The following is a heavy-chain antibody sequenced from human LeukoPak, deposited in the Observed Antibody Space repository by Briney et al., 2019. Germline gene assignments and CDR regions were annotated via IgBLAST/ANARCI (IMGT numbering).Heavy chain of an antibody. D-gene: IGHD3-3*01. J-gene: IGHJ5*02. V-gene: IGHV4-34*01. Sequence: SETMCLTCAVYVGNFSGYYCSWIRHPPWKGREWIGGMNRSGSTNYNPSLKSRVTISVDTSKNQFSLKLSSVTAADTAVYYCARGGPGTYYDFWSGYYRNWFDPWGQGTLVTVSS. CDR3: ARGGPGTYYDFWSGYYRNWFDP. CDR2: MNRSGST. CDR1: VGNFSGYY.